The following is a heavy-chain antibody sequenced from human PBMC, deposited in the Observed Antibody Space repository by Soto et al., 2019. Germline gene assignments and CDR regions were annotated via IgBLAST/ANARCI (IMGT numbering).Heavy chain of an antibody. CDR1: GGTFSSYA. Sequence: SVKVSCKASGGTFSSYAISWVRQAPGQGPEWMGGIIPIFGTANYAQKFQGRVTITADESTSTAYMELSSLRSEDTAVYYCARDGSNKYYFDYWGQGTLVTVSS. CDR2: IIPIFGTA. J-gene: IGHJ4*02. CDR3: ARDGSNKYYFDY. V-gene: IGHV1-69*13. D-gene: IGHD2-2*03.